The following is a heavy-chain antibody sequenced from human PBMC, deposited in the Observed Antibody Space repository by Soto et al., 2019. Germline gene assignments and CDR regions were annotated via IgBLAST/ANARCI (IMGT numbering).Heavy chain of an antibody. CDR2: VSPNGQGI. CDR3: AKDRDYPRDYFHY. Sequence: GSLRLSCAASGFTLGRYGMSWVRQAPGKGLEWVSAVSPNGQGIYYADSVRGRFTISRDFSKNTVFLHMDSLRAEDTAVYYCAKDRDYPRDYFHYWGQGTLVTVSS. CDR1: GFTLGRYG. J-gene: IGHJ4*02. D-gene: IGHD3-10*01. V-gene: IGHV3-23*01.